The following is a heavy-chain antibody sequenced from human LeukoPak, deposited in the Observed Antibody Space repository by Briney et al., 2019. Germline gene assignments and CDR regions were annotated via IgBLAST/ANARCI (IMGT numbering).Heavy chain of an antibody. V-gene: IGHV4-59*01. J-gene: IGHJ2*01. Sequence: PSETLSLTCSVSGGSISTYYWSWIRQPPGKGLEWIGYIDYSGSTNYNPSLTSRVTMSVDTSKNQFSLKLSSVTAADTAVYYCARVGPWCFDLWGRGTLVTVSS. CDR1: GGSISTYY. CDR3: ARVGPWCFDL. CDR2: IDYSGST.